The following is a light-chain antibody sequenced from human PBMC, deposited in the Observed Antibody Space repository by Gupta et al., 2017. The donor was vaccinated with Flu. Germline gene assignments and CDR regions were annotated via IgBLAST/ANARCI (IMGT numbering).Light chain of an antibody. J-gene: IGKJ2*01. CDR1: QSVSSSY. CDR3: QQYGSSPPKHT. CDR2: GAS. Sequence: SCRASQSVSSSYLAGYQQKSGQAPRLLIYGASSRATGIPDRVSGSGSGTDFTLTISRLEPEDFAVYYCQQYGSSPPKHTFGQGTKLEIK. V-gene: IGKV3-20*01.